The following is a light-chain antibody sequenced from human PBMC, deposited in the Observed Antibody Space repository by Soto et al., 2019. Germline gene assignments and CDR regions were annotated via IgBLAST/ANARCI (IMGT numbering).Light chain of an antibody. Sequence: DIQMTQSPSTLSASLGDRVTITCRASQTISTWLAWYQQKPGKAPNLLIYKASSLESGVPPRFSGSGSGTEFHLPLSSLQPDDFATYYCQQYHSYPWTFGQGTKVEIK. CDR2: KAS. V-gene: IGKV1-5*03. CDR3: QQYHSYPWT. CDR1: QTISTW. J-gene: IGKJ1*01.